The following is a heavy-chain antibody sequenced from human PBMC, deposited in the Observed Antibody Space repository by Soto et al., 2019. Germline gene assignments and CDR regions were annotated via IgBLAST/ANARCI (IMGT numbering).Heavy chain of an antibody. Sequence: AXVKVSCKASGYTLTSHGITWVRQAPGQGLEWMGWINTYSGYTIYAQRLQGRVTMTTDTSTNTAYMELRSLTSDDTAVYYCARSCTGGTCYFFFWGQGTLVTVSS. J-gene: IGHJ4*02. CDR3: ARSCTGGTCYFFF. D-gene: IGHD2-8*02. CDR1: GYTLTSHG. V-gene: IGHV1-18*01. CDR2: INTYSGYT.